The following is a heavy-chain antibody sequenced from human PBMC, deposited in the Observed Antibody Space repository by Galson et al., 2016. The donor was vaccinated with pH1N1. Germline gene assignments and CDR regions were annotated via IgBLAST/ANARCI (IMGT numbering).Heavy chain of an antibody. CDR2: ISPSSSYI. V-gene: IGHV3-21*01. J-gene: IGHJ4*02. CDR1: GFTSSDFN. D-gene: IGHD4-11*01. Sequence: SLRLSCAASGFTSSDFNINWVRQAPGKGLEWVSIISPSSSYIYYGASVKGRFTIPRDNAKNSVFLPMSSLRAEDTAVYYCVRERMQKTTLFKVPRTFDHRGQGTLVIVSS. CDR3: VRERMQKTTLFKVPRTFDH.